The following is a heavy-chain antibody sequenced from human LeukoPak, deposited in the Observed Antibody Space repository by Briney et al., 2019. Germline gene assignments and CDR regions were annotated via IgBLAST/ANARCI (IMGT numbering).Heavy chain of an antibody. CDR3: AELGITMIGGV. J-gene: IGHJ6*04. V-gene: IGHV3-7*01. D-gene: IGHD3-10*02. CDR2: IKQDGSEK. Sequence: GGSLRLSCGASGFTFSSYWMSWVRQAPGKGLEWVANIKQDGSEKYHVDSVKGRFTISRDNAKNSLYLQMNSLRAEDTAVYYCAELGITMIGGVWGKGTTVTISS. CDR1: GFTFSSYW.